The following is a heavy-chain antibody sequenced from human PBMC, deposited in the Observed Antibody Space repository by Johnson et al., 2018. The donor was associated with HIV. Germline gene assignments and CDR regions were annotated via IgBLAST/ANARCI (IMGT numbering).Heavy chain of an antibody. J-gene: IGHJ3*01. CDR1: GFTFHSYV. V-gene: IGHV3-23*04. D-gene: IGHD2-15*01. Sequence: VQLVESGGGVVRPGGSLRLSCAASGFTFHSYVMTWVRQAPGQGLEWVSTITGSAATTYYADSVKGRFTISRDNSKNTLYLQMTSLRADDTAVYYCAKGGEVVVVVSRDGPFDFWGQGTMVTVSS. CDR3: AKGGEVVVVVSRDGPFDF. CDR2: ITGSAATT.